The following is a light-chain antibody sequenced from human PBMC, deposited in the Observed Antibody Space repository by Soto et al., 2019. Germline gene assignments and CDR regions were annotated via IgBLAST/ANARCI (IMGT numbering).Light chain of an antibody. CDR2: DVN. J-gene: IGLJ2*01. CDR3: ISYAGSNKPA. Sequence: QSALTQPPSASGSPGQSVAISCSGTSIDVGGYNYVSWYQQHPGKAPKLIIYDVNKRPSGVPDRFSGSKSGNTASLTVSGLQAEDEADYYCISYAGSNKPAFGGGTKLTVL. V-gene: IGLV2-8*01. CDR1: SIDVGGYNY.